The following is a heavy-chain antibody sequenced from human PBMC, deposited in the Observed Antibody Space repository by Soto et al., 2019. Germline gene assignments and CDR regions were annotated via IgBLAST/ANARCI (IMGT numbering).Heavy chain of an antibody. CDR3: ARDFSESAVLGHDYFYYYGMDV. CDR2: INPSGGST. Sequence: ASVKVSCKASGYTFTSYYMHWLRQAPGQGLEWMGIINPSGGSTSYAQKFKGRVTMTRETSTSTVDMELSSLRSEDTAVYYCARDFSESAVLGHDYFYYYGMDVWGQGTTVTVSS. V-gene: IGHV1-46*01. D-gene: IGHD2-15*01. J-gene: IGHJ6*02. CDR1: GYTFTSYY.